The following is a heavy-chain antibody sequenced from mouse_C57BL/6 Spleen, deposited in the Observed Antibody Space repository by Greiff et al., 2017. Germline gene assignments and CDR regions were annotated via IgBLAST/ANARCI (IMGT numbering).Heavy chain of an antibody. Sequence: QVQLQESGAELVKPGASVKISCKASGYAFSSYWMTWVKQRPGKGLEWIGQIYPGDGDTNYNGKFKGKATLTADKPSSTAYMQLSSLTSEDSAVYFCAKGGRGVDYWGQGTTLTVSS. J-gene: IGHJ2*01. CDR3: AKGGRGVDY. CDR1: GYAFSSYW. V-gene: IGHV1-80*01. CDR2: IYPGDGDT.